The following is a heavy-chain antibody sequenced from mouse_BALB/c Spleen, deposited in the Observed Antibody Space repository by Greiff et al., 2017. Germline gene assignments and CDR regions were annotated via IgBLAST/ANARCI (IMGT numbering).Heavy chain of an antibody. CDR1: GYTFTSYW. Sequence: QVQLQQPGAELVKPGASVKLSCKASGYTFTSYWMHWVKQRPGQGLEWIGEINPSNGRTNYNEKFKSKATLTVDKSSSTAYMQLSSLTSEDAAVYYCARERDEGMDYWGQGTSVTVSA. CDR3: ARERDEGMDY. J-gene: IGHJ4*01. V-gene: IGHV1S81*02. CDR2: INPSNGRT.